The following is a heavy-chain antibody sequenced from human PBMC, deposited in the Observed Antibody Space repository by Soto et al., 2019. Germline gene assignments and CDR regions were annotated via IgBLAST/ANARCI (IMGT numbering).Heavy chain of an antibody. V-gene: IGHV1-58*01. CDR1: GFTFTSSA. J-gene: IGHJ4*02. CDR2: IVVGSGNT. CDR3: AAGDYYYDSSGYGY. Sequence: ASVKVSCKASGFTFTSSAGQWVRQARGQRLEWIGWIVVGSGNTNYAQKFQERVTITRDMSTSTAYMELSSLGSEETAVYYCAAGDYYYDSSGYGYWGQGTLVAVSS. D-gene: IGHD3-22*01.